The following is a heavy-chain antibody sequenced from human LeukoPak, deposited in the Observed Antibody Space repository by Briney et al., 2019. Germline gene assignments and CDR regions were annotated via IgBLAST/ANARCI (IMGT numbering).Heavy chain of an antibody. D-gene: IGHD2-2*01. CDR2: IIPIFGTA. CDR1: GGTFSSYA. CDR3: ARESDCSSTSCRNEY. V-gene: IGHV1-69*01. J-gene: IGHJ4*02. Sequence: GASVKVFCKASGGTFSSYAISWVRQAPEQGLEWMGGIIPIFGTANYAQKFQGRVTITADESTSTAYMELGSLRSEDTAVYYCARESDCSSTSCRNEYWGQGTLVTVSS.